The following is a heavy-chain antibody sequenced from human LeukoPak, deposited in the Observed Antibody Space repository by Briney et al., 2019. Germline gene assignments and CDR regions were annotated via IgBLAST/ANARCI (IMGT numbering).Heavy chain of an antibody. CDR1: GFTFSSYW. D-gene: IGHD3-22*01. CDR3: ASDRDYYDSSGYLFDY. CDR2: IKQDGSEK. Sequence: GGSLRLSCAASGFTFSSYWMSWVRQAPGKGLEWVANIKQDGSEKYYVDSVKGRFTISRDNAKNSLYLQMNSLRAEDTAVYYCASDRDYYDSSGYLFDYWGQGTLVTVSS. J-gene: IGHJ4*02. V-gene: IGHV3-7*01.